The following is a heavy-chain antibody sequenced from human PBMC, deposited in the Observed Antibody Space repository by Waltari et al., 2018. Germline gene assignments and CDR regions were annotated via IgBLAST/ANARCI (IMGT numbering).Heavy chain of an antibody. V-gene: IGHV3-53*01. Sequence: VRLVESGGGLIHPGGSLRLSCAASGLSISNNYMHWVRQAPGKGREWVSVIYTGDMTYSSDAVKGRFTISRDISKNMVYLQMNNLRAEDTALYYCARDTTSRERAGDWGQGTLVTVSS. J-gene: IGHJ4*02. CDR1: GLSISNNY. CDR3: ARDTTSRERAGD. CDR2: IYTGDMT. D-gene: IGHD1-1*01.